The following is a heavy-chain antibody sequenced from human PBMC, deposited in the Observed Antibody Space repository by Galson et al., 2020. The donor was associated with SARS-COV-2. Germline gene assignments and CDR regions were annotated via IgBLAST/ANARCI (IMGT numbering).Heavy chain of an antibody. CDR1: GFTFSSAW. D-gene: IGHD3-3*01. J-gene: IGHJ4*01. V-gene: IGHV3-15*01. Sequence: GGSLRLSCAASGFTFSSAWMSWVRQAPGKGLEWVGRIKRKTDGGTTDYAAPVKGRFTISRDDSKNTLYLQMDSLKTEDTAVYDCTWLYYEIWSEWGHGTLVTVSS. CDR2: IKRKTDGGTT. CDR3: TWLYYEIWSE.